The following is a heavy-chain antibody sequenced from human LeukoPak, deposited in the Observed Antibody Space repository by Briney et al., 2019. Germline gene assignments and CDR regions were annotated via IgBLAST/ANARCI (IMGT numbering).Heavy chain of an antibody. CDR2: ISGSGGST. CDR1: GFTFSSYT. J-gene: IGHJ4*02. CDR3: AKDRAPYYYGSEC. D-gene: IGHD3-10*01. Sequence: GGSLRLSCAASGFTFSSYTMSWVRQAPGKGLEWVSAISGSGGSTYYADFVKGRFTISRDNSKNTLYLQMNSLRAEDTAVYYCAKDRAPYYYGSECWGQGTLVTVSS. V-gene: IGHV3-23*01.